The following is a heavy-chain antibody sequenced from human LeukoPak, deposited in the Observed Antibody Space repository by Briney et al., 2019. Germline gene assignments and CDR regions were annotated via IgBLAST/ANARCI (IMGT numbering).Heavy chain of an antibody. V-gene: IGHV1-46*01. Sequence: ASVKVSCKASGYTFTSYYMHWVRQAPGQGLEWMGIINPSGGSTSYAQEFQGRVTMTRDTSTSTVYMELSSLRSEDTAVYYCARDSVLRFLEWLSLDYWGQGTLVTVSS. CDR3: ARDSVLRFLEWLSLDY. D-gene: IGHD3-3*01. CDR1: GYTFTSYY. CDR2: INPSGGST. J-gene: IGHJ4*02.